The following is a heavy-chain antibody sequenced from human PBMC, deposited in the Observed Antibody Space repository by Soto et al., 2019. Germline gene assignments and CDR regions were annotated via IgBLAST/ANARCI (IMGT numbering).Heavy chain of an antibody. Sequence: ASVKVSCKASGYTFTGYYMHWVRQAPGQGLEWMGWINPNSGGTNYAQKFQGRVTMTRDTSISTAYMELSRLRSDDTAVYYCARGPFWSGYTFDYWGQGTLVTVYS. V-gene: IGHV1-2*02. CDR2: INPNSGGT. J-gene: IGHJ4*02. CDR3: ARGPFWSGYTFDY. D-gene: IGHD3-3*01. CDR1: GYTFTGYY.